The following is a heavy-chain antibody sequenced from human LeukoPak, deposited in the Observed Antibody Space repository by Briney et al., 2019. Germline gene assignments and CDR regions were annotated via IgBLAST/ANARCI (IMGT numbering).Heavy chain of an antibody. D-gene: IGHD1-1*01. CDR3: ARDPLYNWNEGSNPLNWFDP. V-gene: IGHV1-2*02. CDR1: GYTFTGYY. J-gene: IGHJ5*02. Sequence: GASVKVSCKASGYTFTGYYMHWVRQAPGQRLEWMGWINPNGADTNYAQKFQGRVTMTRDTSISTAYMELSRLRSDDTAVYYCARDPLYNWNEGSNPLNWFDPWGQGTLVTVSS. CDR2: INPNGADT.